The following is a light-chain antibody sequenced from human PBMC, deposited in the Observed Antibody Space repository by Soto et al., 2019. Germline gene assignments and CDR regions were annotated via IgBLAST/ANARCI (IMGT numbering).Light chain of an antibody. CDR3: QQYGVSPKT. J-gene: IGKJ1*01. CDR1: QSVNSLF. V-gene: IGKV3-20*01. Sequence: EIVLTQSPGILSLSTGERVTLSCRASQSVNSLFFGWHHHKPGHAPRLVIYGTTNRAAGIPDRFSGSGSGTDFTLTISRLEPEDSTVYFCQQYGVSPKTFGHGTKVDIK. CDR2: GTT.